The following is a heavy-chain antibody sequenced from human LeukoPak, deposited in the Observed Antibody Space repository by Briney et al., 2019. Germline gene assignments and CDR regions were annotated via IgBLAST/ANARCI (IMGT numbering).Heavy chain of an antibody. CDR1: GYTFTSYY. J-gene: IGHJ4*02. CDR3: ARAKYSISWYFDY. V-gene: IGHV1-46*01. Sequence: ASVKVSCKASGYTFTSYYMHWVRQAPGQGLEWMGIINPSGGSTSYAQKFRDRVTITRDTSTNKLDMEVNSQRSEDRAVYYCARAKYSISWYFDYWGQGTLVTVSS. CDR2: INPSGGST. D-gene: IGHD6-13*01.